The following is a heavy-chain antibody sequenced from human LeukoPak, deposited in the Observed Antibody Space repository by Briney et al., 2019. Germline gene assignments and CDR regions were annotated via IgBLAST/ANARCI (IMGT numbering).Heavy chain of an antibody. V-gene: IGHV4-59*01. Sequence: PSETLSLTCTVSGGSISRYYWSWIRQPPGKGLEWIGYIYNSGSTNYNPSLKSRVTISVDTSKNQFSLKLSSVTAADTAVYYCARSAQYSSGWYFDYWGQGTLVTVSS. CDR1: GGSISRYY. J-gene: IGHJ4*02. CDR2: IYNSGST. D-gene: IGHD6-19*01. CDR3: ARSAQYSSGWYFDY.